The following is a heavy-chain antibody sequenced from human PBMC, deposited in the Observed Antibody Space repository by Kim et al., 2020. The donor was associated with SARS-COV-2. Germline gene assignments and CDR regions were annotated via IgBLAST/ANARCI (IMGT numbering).Heavy chain of an antibody. D-gene: IGHD3-9*01. CDR3: HLYRYFDWLSL. J-gene: IGHJ4*02. CDR2: INHSGST. V-gene: IGHV4-34*01. CDR1: GGSFSGYY. Sequence: SETLSLTCAVYGGSFSGYYWSWIRQPPGKGLEWIGEINHSGSTNYNPSLKSRVTISVDTSKNQFSLKLSSVTAADTAVYYCHLYRYFDWLSLWGQGTLVTVSS.